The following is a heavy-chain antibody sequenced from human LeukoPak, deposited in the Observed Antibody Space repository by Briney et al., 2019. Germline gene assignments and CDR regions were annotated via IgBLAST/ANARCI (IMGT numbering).Heavy chain of an antibody. Sequence: PGGSLRLSCAASGFTFSSYSMNWVRQAPGKGLEWVSYISSSSSTIYYADSVKGRFTISRDNAKNSLYLQMNSLRAEDTAVYYCARLGSGSPPDYWGQGTLVTVSS. D-gene: IGHD1-26*01. CDR3: ARLGSGSPPDY. CDR1: GFTFSSYS. CDR2: ISSSSSTI. V-gene: IGHV3-48*04. J-gene: IGHJ4*02.